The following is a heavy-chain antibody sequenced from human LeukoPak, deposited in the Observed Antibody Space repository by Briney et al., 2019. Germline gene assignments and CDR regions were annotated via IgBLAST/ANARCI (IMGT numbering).Heavy chain of an antibody. J-gene: IGHJ4*02. D-gene: IGHD3-22*01. CDR1: GFTFSNAW. CDR2: IKSKTDGGTT. CDR3: TTPRGYYDSSGYYYFDY. V-gene: IGHV3-15*01. Sequence: GGSLRLSCAASGFTFSNAWMSWVRQAPGKGLEWVGRIKSKTDGGTTDYAAPVKGRFTISRDDSKNTLYPQMNSLKTEDTAVYYCTTPRGYYDSSGYYYFDYWGQGTLVTVSS.